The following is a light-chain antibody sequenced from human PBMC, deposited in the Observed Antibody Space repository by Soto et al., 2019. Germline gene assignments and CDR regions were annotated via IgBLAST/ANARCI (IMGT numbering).Light chain of an antibody. CDR2: GAS. Sequence: EIVLTQSPGTLALYPGERATLSCRASQSVSSNYLAWYQQKPGQAPRLLIYGASSRATGIPDRFSGSGSGTDFTLTISSLEPEDFAVYYCQHYGSALLFTFGPGTTVDIK. CDR3: QHYGSALLFT. CDR1: QSVSSNY. V-gene: IGKV3-20*01. J-gene: IGKJ3*01.